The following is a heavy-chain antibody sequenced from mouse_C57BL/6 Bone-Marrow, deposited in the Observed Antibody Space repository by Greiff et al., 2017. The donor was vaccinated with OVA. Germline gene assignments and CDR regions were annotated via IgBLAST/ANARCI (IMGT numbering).Heavy chain of an antibody. CDR2: IYPRSGNT. D-gene: IGHD1-1*01. V-gene: IGHV1-81*01. CDR3: AREIITTVVAHWYFDV. CDR1: GYTFTSYG. Sequence: VMLVESGAELARPGASVKLSCKASGYTFTSYGISWVKQRTGQGLEWIGEIYPRSGNTYYNEKFKGKATLTADKSSSTAYMELRSLTSEDSAVYFCAREIITTVVAHWYFDVWGTGTTVTVSS. J-gene: IGHJ1*03.